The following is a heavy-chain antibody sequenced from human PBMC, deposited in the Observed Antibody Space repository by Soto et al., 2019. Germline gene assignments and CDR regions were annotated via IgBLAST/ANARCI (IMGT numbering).Heavy chain of an antibody. CDR3: AKDPTNIVVVREESNYYYMDV. CDR1: GFTLSSYA. Sequence: PGGSLRLSCAASGFTLSSYAMSWVRQAPGKGLEWVSAISGSGGSTYYADSVKGRFTISRDNSKNTLYLQMNSLRAEDTAVYYCAKDPTNIVVVREESNYYYMDVWGKGTSVIVSS. CDR2: ISGSGGST. V-gene: IGHV3-23*01. D-gene: IGHD2-2*01. J-gene: IGHJ6*03.